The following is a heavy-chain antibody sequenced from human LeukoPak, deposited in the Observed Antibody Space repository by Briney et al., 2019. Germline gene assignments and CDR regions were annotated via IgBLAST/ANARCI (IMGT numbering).Heavy chain of an antibody. CDR3: AVDIVVVVAATDFDY. V-gene: IGHV3-30*03. Sequence: GGSLRLSCAASGFTFSSYGMHWVRQAPGKGLEWVAVISYDGSNKYYADSVKGRFTISRDNSKNTLYLQMNSLRAEDTAVYYCAVDIVVVVAATDFDYWGQGTLVTVSS. D-gene: IGHD2-15*01. CDR2: ISYDGSNK. CDR1: GFTFSSYG. J-gene: IGHJ4*02.